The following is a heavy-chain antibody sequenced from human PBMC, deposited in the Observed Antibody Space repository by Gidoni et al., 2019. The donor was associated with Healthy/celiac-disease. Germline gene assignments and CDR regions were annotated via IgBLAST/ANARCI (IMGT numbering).Heavy chain of an antibody. CDR2: IYYSGST. CDR1: GGSISSGGYY. Sequence: QVQLQESGPGLVKPSQTLSLTCTVSGGSISSGGYYWSWIRQHPGKGLEWIGYIYYSGSTYYNPSLESRVTISVDTSKNQFSLKLSSLTAADTAVYYCARGRRLHGTYYGMDVWGQGTTVTVSS. CDR3: ARGRRLHGTYYGMDV. D-gene: IGHD4-4*01. V-gene: IGHV4-31*03. J-gene: IGHJ6*02.